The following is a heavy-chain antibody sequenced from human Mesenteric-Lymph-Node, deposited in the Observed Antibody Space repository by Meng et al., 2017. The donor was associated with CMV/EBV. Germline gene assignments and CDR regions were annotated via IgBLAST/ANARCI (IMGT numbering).Heavy chain of an antibody. Sequence: GSLRLSCTVSGGSISSSSYYWGWIRQPPGKGLEWIGSIYYSGSTYYNPSLKSRVTISVDTSKNQFSLKLSSVTAADTAVYYCARVYGRKSLNFYYGMDVWGQGTTVTVSS. V-gene: IGHV4-39*07. CDR1: GGSISSSSYY. J-gene: IGHJ6*02. D-gene: IGHD4-17*01. CDR3: ARVYGRKSLNFYYGMDV. CDR2: IYYSGST.